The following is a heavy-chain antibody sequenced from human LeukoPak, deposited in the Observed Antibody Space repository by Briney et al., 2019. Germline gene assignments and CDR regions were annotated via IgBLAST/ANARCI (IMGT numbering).Heavy chain of an antibody. Sequence: ASVKVSCKASGYTFTGYYMHWVRQAPGQGLEWMGWINPNSGGTNYAQKFQGGVTMTRDTSISTAYMELSRLRSDDTAVYYCARVPGYYDSSGPIDYWGQGTLVTVSS. CDR2: INPNSGGT. J-gene: IGHJ4*02. CDR1: GYTFTGYY. V-gene: IGHV1-2*02. CDR3: ARVPGYYDSSGPIDY. D-gene: IGHD3-22*01.